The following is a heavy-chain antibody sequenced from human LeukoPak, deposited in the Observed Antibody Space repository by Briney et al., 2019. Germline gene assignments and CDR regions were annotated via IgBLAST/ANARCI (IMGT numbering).Heavy chain of an antibody. D-gene: IGHD2-21*01. Sequence: GGSLRLSCAASGFTFTSYSMNWVRQAPGKGLEWVSTISGGGGSTYYADSVKGRFTISRDNSKNTLYLQVNSLRAEDTAVYYCAKALFGIYFDYWGQGNLVTVSS. CDR3: AKALFGIYFDY. CDR1: GFTFTSYS. CDR2: ISGGGGST. V-gene: IGHV3-23*01. J-gene: IGHJ4*02.